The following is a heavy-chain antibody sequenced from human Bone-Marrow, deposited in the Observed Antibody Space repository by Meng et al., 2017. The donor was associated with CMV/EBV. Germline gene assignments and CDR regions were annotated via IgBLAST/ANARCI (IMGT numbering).Heavy chain of an antibody. CDR1: GFTFSNAW. J-gene: IGHJ4*02. CDR3: ARFKGSSATRDY. CDR2: IKSKTDGGTT. D-gene: IGHD6-6*01. Sequence: GESLKISCAASGFTFSNAWMSWVRQAPGKGLEWVGRIKSKTDGGTTDYAAPVKGRFTISRDNSKNTLYLQMNSLRAEDTAVYYCARFKGSSATRDYWGQGTLVTSPQ. V-gene: IGHV3-15*01.